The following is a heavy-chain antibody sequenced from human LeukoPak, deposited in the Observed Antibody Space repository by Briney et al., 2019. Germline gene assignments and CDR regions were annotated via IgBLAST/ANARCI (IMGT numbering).Heavy chain of an antibody. D-gene: IGHD2-21*02. V-gene: IGHV1-69*06. CDR3: ARETAYCGGGDCYAYFDY. J-gene: IGHJ4*02. Sequence: GASVKVSCKASGGTFSSYAIIWVRQAPGQGLEWMGGIIPIFGTANYAQKFQGRVTITADKSTSTAYMELSSLRSEDTAVYYCARETAYCGGGDCYAYFDYWGQGTLVTVSS. CDR1: GGTFSSYA. CDR2: IIPIFGTA.